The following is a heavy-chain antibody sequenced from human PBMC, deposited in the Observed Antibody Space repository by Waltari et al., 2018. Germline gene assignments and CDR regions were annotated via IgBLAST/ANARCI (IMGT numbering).Heavy chain of an antibody. V-gene: IGHV3-53*01. J-gene: IGHJ6*02. CDR2: IYSGGIT. CDR1: GFAVISNY. Sequence: EVQLVESGGGLLQPGGSLRLSCAAPGFAVISNYMSWVRQAPGKGLGWVSVIYSGGITYYADSVKGRFTISRDNSKNTLYLQMNSLRAEDTAVYYCARVLSVEMDVWGQGTTVTVSS. CDR3: ARVLSVEMDV.